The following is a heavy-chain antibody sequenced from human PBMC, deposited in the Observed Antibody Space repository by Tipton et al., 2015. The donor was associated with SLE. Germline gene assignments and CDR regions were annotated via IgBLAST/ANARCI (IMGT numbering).Heavy chain of an antibody. CDR1: GGSISSGSYY. CDR2: IYTSGST. J-gene: IGHJ5*02. V-gene: IGHV4-61*02. Sequence: TLSLTCTVSGGSISSGSYYWSWIRQPAGKGLEWIGRIYTSGSTNYNPSLKSRVTISVDTSKNQFSLRLSSVTAADTAVYYCARARLQSTHNWFDPWGQGTLVTFSS. D-gene: IGHD4-11*01. CDR3: ARARLQSTHNWFDP.